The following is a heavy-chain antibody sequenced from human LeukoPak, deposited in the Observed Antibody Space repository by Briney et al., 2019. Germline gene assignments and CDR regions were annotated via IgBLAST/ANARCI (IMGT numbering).Heavy chain of an antibody. CDR3: ARGRSRSCRELAY. D-gene: IGHD1-26*01. V-gene: IGHV1-2*02. CDR1: GYTFTGYY. J-gene: IGHJ4*02. CDR2: INPNSGGT. Sequence: ASVKVSCKASGYTFTGYYMHWVRQAPGQGLEWMGWINPNSGGTNYAQKFQGRVTMTRDTSISTAYMELSRLRSDDTAVYYCARGRSRSCRELAYWGQGTLVTVSS.